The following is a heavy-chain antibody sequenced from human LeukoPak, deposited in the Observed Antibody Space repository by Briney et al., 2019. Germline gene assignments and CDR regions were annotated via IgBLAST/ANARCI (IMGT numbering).Heavy chain of an antibody. J-gene: IGHJ6*03. CDR2: MNPNSGNT. Sequence: ASVKVSCKASGYTFTSYDINWVRQATGQGLEWMGWMNPNSGNTGYAQKFQGRVTITRNTSISTAYMELSSLRSEDTAVYYCARGPTSVTTFRYYYYMDVWGKGTTVTISS. CDR1: GYTFTSYD. D-gene: IGHD4-17*01. CDR3: ARGPTSVTTFRYYYYMDV. V-gene: IGHV1-8*03.